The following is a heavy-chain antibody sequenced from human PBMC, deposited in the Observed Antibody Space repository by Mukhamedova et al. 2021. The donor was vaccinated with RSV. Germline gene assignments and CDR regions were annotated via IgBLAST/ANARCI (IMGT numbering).Heavy chain of an antibody. V-gene: IGHV4-39*07. D-gene: IGHD3-22*01. CDR3: ARGSRYYYDSSGYPRSYFDY. Sequence: GGSTYYNPSLKSRVTISVDTSKNQFSLKLSSVTAADTAVYYCARGSRYYYDSSGYPRSYFDYWGQGTLVTVSS. CDR2: GGST. J-gene: IGHJ4*02.